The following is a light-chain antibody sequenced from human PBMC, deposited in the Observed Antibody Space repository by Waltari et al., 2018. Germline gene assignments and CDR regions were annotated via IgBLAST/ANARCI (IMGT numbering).Light chain of an antibody. V-gene: IGLV2-23*02. CDR1: RNDVGNYIL. CDR2: EVN. CDR3: CSYAGSSPSYV. Sequence: QSALTQPASVSGSPGQSTTTSCTATRNDVGNYILSSLYQQPPGKAPKLMISEVNKRPSGVSNRFSGSKSGNTASLTISGLQAEDEADYYCCSYAGSSPSYVFGTGTKVTVL. J-gene: IGLJ1*01.